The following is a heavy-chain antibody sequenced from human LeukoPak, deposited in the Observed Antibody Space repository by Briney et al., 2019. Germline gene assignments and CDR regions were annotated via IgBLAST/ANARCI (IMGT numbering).Heavy chain of an antibody. CDR2: IFTSGST. V-gene: IGHV4-61*02. Sequence: SQTLSLTCTVSGGSISSGNYYWSWIRQPAGKGLEWIGRIFTSGSTNYNPSLKSRVTISVDTSKNQFSLTLTSVTAADTAVYYCAKVGGTENWFDPWGQGTLVTVSS. D-gene: IGHD1-26*01. CDR1: GGSISSGNYY. CDR3: AKVGGTENWFDP. J-gene: IGHJ5*02.